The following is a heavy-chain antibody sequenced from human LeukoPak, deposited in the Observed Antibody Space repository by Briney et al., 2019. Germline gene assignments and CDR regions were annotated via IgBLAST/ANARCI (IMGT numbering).Heavy chain of an antibody. V-gene: IGHV5-51*01. J-gene: IGHJ4*02. CDR3: ARQGYSSSSRFDY. CDR1: GYTFTNYW. D-gene: IGHD6-6*01. Sequence: GESLKISCKGSGYTFTNYWIGWVRQMPGKGLEWMGIIYPGDSDTRYSPSFQGQVTISADKSITTAYLQWSSLKASDTAMHYCARQGYSSSSRFDYWGQGTLVTVSS. CDR2: IYPGDSDT.